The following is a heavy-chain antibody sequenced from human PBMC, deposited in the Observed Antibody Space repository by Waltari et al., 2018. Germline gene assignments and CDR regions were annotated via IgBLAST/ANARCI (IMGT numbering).Heavy chain of an antibody. D-gene: IGHD7-27*01. CDR2: FDPEDGET. Sequence: QVQLVQSGAEVKKPGASVKVSCKVSGYTLTELSMHWVRQAPGKGLEWMGGFDPEDGETSYAQKFQGRVTMTEETSTDTAYMELSSLRSEDTAVYYCATGGDVDYYYGMDVWGQGTTVTVSS. CDR3: ATGGDVDYYYGMDV. V-gene: IGHV1-24*01. J-gene: IGHJ6*02. CDR1: GYTLTELS.